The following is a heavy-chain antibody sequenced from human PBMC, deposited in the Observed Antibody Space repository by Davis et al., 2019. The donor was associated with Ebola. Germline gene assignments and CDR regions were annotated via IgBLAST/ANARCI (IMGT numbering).Heavy chain of an antibody. Sequence: GESLKISCAASGFAFTRHSMNWVRQAPGKGLEWIASISSGGDGRYYADSVRGRFTVSRDNAKNSLYLQMNSLRDEDTAVYYCVRHYSTVWYHYDYFDYWGLGALVTVSS. CDR3: VRHYSTVWYHYDYFDY. CDR1: GFAFTRHS. J-gene: IGHJ4*02. CDR2: ISSGGDGR. V-gene: IGHV3-48*02. D-gene: IGHD6-19*01.